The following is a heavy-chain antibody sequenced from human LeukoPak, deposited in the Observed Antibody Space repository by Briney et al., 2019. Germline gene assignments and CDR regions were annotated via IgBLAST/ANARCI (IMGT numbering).Heavy chain of an antibody. CDR1: GGSFSGYY. CDR3: ARANYQYSSGWY. J-gene: IGHJ4*02. V-gene: IGHV4-34*01. CDR2: INHSGST. Sequence: SEILSLTCAVYGGSFSGYYWSWIRQPPGKGLEWIGEINHSGSTNYNPSLKSRVTISVDTSKNQLSLKLSSVTAADTAVYYCARANYQYSSGWYWGQGTLVTVSS. D-gene: IGHD6-19*01.